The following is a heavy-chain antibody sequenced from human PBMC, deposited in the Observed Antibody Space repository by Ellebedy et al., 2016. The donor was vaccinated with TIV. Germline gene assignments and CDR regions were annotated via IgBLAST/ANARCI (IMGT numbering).Heavy chain of an antibody. CDR2: ITGSGGTI. D-gene: IGHD1-14*01. Sequence: GESLKISCAASGFTFGSYDMNWVRQAPGKGLEWISLITGSGGTIHYADSVRGRFTISRDNGRNALYLQMDNLRDEDAAVYYCVRDRSDRPLLIPYWGQGALVTVSS. CDR1: GFTFGSYD. V-gene: IGHV3-48*03. J-gene: IGHJ4*02. CDR3: VRDRSDRPLLIPY.